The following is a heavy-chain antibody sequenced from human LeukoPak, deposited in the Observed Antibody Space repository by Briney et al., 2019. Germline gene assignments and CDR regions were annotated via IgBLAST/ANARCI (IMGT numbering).Heavy chain of an antibody. D-gene: IGHD3-10*01. Sequence: GASVKVSCKASGYTFTGYYMHWVRQAPGKGLEWMGGFDPEDGETIYAQKFQGRVTMTEDTSTDTAYMELSSLRSEDTAVYYCATERTVLWFGEFLWGQGTLVTVSS. V-gene: IGHV1-24*01. J-gene: IGHJ4*02. CDR3: ATERTVLWFGEFL. CDR2: FDPEDGET. CDR1: GYTFTGYY.